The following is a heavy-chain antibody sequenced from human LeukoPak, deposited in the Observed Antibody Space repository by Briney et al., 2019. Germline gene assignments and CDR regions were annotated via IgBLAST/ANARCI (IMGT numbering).Heavy chain of an antibody. D-gene: IGHD5-18*01. CDR3: ARALPHRRLMDTTMEQHWFDP. Sequence: SVKVSCKASGGTFSSHAISWVRQAPGQGLEWMGGIIPVFGTANYAQKFQGRVTITADESTSTAYMELSSLRSEDTAVYYCARALPHRRLMDTTMEQHWFDPWGQGTLVTVSS. J-gene: IGHJ5*02. V-gene: IGHV1-69*13. CDR1: GGTFSSHA. CDR2: IIPVFGTA.